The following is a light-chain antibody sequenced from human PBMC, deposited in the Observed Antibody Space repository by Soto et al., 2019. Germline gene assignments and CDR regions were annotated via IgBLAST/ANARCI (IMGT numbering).Light chain of an antibody. CDR3: MQARQTPFT. CDR2: SAS. CDR1: QSLLYIDGYNY. J-gene: IGKJ3*01. Sequence: DLVMTQSPVSMAVTPGEPASISCTSSQSLLYIDGYNYLDWYLQKPGQPPQLLIYSASNQASGVPDRFSGSGSGTDFTLKISRVEAEDVGVYFCMQARQTPFTFGPGTKVDIK. V-gene: IGKV2-28*01.